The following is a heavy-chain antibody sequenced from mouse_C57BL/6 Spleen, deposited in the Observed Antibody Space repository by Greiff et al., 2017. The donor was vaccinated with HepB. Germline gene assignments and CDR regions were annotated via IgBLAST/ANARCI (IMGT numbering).Heavy chain of an antibody. V-gene: IGHV5-9-1*02. CDR2: ISSGGDYI. Sequence: EVQVVESGEGLVKPGGSLKLSCAASGFTFSSYAMSWVRQTPEKRLEWVAYISSGGDYIYYADTVKGRFTISRDNARNTLYLQMSSLKSEDTAMYYCTRASSQLRSPWFAYWGQGTLVTVSA. J-gene: IGHJ3*01. CDR1: GFTFSSYA. D-gene: IGHD3-2*02. CDR3: TRASSQLRSPWFAY.